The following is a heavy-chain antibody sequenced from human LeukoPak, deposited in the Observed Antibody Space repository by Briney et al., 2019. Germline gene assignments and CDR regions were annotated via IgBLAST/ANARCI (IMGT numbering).Heavy chain of an antibody. Sequence: GGSLRLSCAASGFTVSSNYMSWVRQAPGKGLEWVSVIYSGGSTYYADSVKGRFTISRDNSKNTLYLQMNSLRAEDTAVYYCAKPQQYCSSTSCPPCYWGQGTLVTVSS. CDR3: AKPQQYCSSTSCPPCY. V-gene: IGHV3-53*01. J-gene: IGHJ4*02. D-gene: IGHD2-2*01. CDR1: GFTVSSNY. CDR2: IYSGGST.